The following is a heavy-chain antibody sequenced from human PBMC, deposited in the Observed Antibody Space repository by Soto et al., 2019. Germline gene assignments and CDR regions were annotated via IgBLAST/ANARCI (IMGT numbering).Heavy chain of an antibody. Sequence: EVQLLESGGGLVQPGGSLRLSCAASGFTFSSYPMSWVRQAPGKGLEWVSAISGSGGSTYYADSVKGRFTISRDNSKNTLYLQMNSLRAEDTAVYYCAKGARYIAALGYWYFDLWGRGTLVTVSS. J-gene: IGHJ2*01. CDR2: ISGSGGST. V-gene: IGHV3-23*01. CDR1: GFTFSSYP. D-gene: IGHD6-13*01. CDR3: AKGARYIAALGYWYFDL.